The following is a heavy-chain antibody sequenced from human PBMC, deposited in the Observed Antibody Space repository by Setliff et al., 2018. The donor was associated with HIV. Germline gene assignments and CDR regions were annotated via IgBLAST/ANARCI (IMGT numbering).Heavy chain of an antibody. J-gene: IGHJ5*02. CDR1: GGSFSGSY. CDR2: INHSGST. D-gene: IGHD3-10*01. V-gene: IGHV4-34*01. Sequence: SETLSLTCAVYGGSFSGSYWSWIRQPPGKGLEWIGEINHSGSTNYSPSLKSRVTISVDTSKNQFSLKLTSVTAADTAVYYCARRIDDSGSFPDKNWFDTWGQGSLVTVSS. CDR3: ARRIDDSGSFPDKNWFDT.